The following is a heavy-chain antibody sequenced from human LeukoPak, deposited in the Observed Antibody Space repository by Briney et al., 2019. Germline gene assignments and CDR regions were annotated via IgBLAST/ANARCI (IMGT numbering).Heavy chain of an antibody. CDR1: GFTFNSYG. CDR3: ARHSGLYFDY. D-gene: IGHD3-10*01. J-gene: IGHJ4*02. Sequence: QPGGSLRLSCAASGFTFNSYGIHWVRQAPGKGLEWVAFIWYDGSNKYYADSVKGRFTISRDNSKNTLYLQMNSLRAEDTAVYYCARHSGLYFDYWGQGTLVTVSS. V-gene: IGHV3-33*01. CDR2: IWYDGSNK.